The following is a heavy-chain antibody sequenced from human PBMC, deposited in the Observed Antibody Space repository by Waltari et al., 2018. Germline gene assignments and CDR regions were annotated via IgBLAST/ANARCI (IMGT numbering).Heavy chain of an antibody. CDR1: GYSFTSYW. CDR2: INPGDSGT. V-gene: IGHV5-51*01. CDR3: ARHRRQWLDSSGWYPGGIDY. Sequence: EVQLVQSGAEVKKPGESLKISCKGSGYSFTSYWIGWVRQMPGKGLGWMGIINPGDSGTRDSPSIQGQFTISAEKPISTSDLQWSSLKASDTAMYYCARHRRQWLDSSGWYPGGIDYWGQGTLVTVSS. J-gene: IGHJ4*02. D-gene: IGHD6-19*01.